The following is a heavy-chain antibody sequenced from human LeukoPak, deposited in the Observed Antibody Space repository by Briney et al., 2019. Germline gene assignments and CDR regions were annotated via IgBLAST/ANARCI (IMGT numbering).Heavy chain of an antibody. CDR3: ARARSGWYYYYYYYMDV. D-gene: IGHD6-19*01. Sequence: GGSLRLSCAASGFTFNSYTMSWVRQAPGKGLEWVAFIRYDGSNKYYADSVKGRFTISRDNAKNTLYLQMNSLRAEDTAVYYCARARSGWYYYYYYYMDVWGKGTTVTVSS. CDR1: GFTFNSYT. V-gene: IGHV3-30*02. J-gene: IGHJ6*03. CDR2: IRYDGSNK.